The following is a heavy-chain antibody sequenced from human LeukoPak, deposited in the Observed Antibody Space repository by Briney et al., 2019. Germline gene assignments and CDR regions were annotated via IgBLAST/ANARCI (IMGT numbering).Heavy chain of an antibody. CDR3: TRADCGGDCPIDY. J-gene: IGHJ4*02. CDR1: GFTVSSNY. CDR2: IYSGGST. Sequence: PGGPLRLSCAASGFTVSSNYMSWVRQAPGKGLEWVSVIYSGGSTYYADSVKGRFTISRDNSKNTLYLQMNSLRAEDTAMYYCTRADCGGDCPIDYWGQGTLVTVSS. D-gene: IGHD2-21*02. V-gene: IGHV3-53*01.